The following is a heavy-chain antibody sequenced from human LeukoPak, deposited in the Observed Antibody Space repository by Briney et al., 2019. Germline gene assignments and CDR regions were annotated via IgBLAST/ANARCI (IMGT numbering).Heavy chain of an antibody. CDR2: IYPGDSDT. CDR3: ARRHKRGAYSYGVDY. D-gene: IGHD5-18*01. Sequence: GESLKISCKGPGYGFTNYWVAWVRQMPGKGLEWMGIIYPGDSDTRYSPSFQGQVTISADKSISTAYLQWNSLEASDTAMYYCARRHKRGAYSYGVDYWGQGTLVTVSS. J-gene: IGHJ4*02. CDR1: GYGFTNYW. V-gene: IGHV5-51*01.